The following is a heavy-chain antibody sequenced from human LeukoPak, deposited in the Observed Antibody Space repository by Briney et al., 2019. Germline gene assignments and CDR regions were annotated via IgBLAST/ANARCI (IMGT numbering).Heavy chain of an antibody. J-gene: IGHJ4*02. D-gene: IGHD2-21*02. Sequence: PSETLSLTCTVSGGSISSYYWSWIRQPPGKGLEWVGYIYYSGSTNYNPSLKSRVTISVDTSKNQFSLNLSSVTAADTALYYCARHSVLAYCGGDCYPFDYWGQGTLVTVSS. V-gene: IGHV4-59*01. CDR1: GGSISSYY. CDR2: IYYSGST. CDR3: ARHSVLAYCGGDCYPFDY.